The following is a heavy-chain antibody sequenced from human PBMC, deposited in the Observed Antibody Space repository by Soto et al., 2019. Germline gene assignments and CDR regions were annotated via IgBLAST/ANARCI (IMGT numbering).Heavy chain of an antibody. CDR2: IYYSGRT. CDR1: GYFITSNNW. CDR3: ARNDYDGRGFDY. V-gene: IGHV4-28*01. Sequence: SETLSLTCAVSGYFITSNNWWGWIRQPPGKGLEWIGYIYYSGRTYYNPSLKSRVTMSVDTSKNQFSLRLSSVTAVDTAVYYCARNDYDGRGFDYWGQGVLVTVSS. D-gene: IGHD3-22*01. J-gene: IGHJ4*02.